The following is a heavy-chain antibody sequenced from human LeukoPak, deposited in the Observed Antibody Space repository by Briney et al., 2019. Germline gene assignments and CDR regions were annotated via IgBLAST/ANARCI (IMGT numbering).Heavy chain of an antibody. V-gene: IGHV1-2*06. CDR3: ARADCSSTSCLNAFDI. CDR1: GYTFTGYY. Sequence: ASVKVSCKASGYTFTGYYMHWVRQAPGQGLESMGRINPNSGGTNYAQKFQGRVTMTRDTSISTAYMELSRLRSDDTAVYYCARADCSSTSCLNAFDIWGQGTMVTVST. CDR2: INPNSGGT. J-gene: IGHJ3*02. D-gene: IGHD2-2*01.